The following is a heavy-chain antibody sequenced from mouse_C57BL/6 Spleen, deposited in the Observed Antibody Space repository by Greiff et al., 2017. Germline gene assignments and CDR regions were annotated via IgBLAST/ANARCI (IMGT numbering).Heavy chain of an antibody. CDR1: GYTFTEYT. V-gene: IGHV1-62-2*01. Sequence: QVQLQQSGAELVKPGASVKLSCKASGYTFTEYTIHWVKQRSGQGLEWIGWFYPGSGSITYNEKFKDKATLTADKSSSSVYMELSRLTSEDSAVYFCARRDPPKLGYDEDYYAMDYWGQGTSVTVSS. J-gene: IGHJ4*01. CDR3: ARRDPPKLGYDEDYYAMDY. D-gene: IGHD2-2*01. CDR2: FYPGSGSI.